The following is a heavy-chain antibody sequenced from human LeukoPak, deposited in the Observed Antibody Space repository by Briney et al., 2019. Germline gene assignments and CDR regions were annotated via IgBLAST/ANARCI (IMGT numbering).Heavy chain of an antibody. J-gene: IGHJ5*02. Sequence: SETLSLTCSLSGGSISSYYWTWIRQPPGKGLEWIGYMYYSGVTNYNPSLKSRVTISVDTSKNQLSLRLSSVTAADTAVYYCARQLGFCSSTSCYPWFDPWGQGTLVTVSS. D-gene: IGHD2-2*01. CDR2: MYYSGVT. V-gene: IGHV4-59*08. CDR3: ARQLGFCSSTSCYPWFDP. CDR1: GGSISSYY.